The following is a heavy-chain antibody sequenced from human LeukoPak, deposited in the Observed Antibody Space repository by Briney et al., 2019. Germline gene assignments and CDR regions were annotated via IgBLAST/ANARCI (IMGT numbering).Heavy chain of an antibody. J-gene: IGHJ4*02. CDR3: ARGGPDIVVVPAAADY. CDR1: GFTFSSYA. D-gene: IGHD2-2*01. Sequence: PGRSLRLSFAASGFTFSSYAMHWVRQAPGKGLEWVAVISYDGSNKYYADSVKGRFTISRDNSKNTLYLQMNSLRAEDTAVYYCARGGPDIVVVPAAADYWGQGTLVTVSS. V-gene: IGHV3-30-3*01. CDR2: ISYDGSNK.